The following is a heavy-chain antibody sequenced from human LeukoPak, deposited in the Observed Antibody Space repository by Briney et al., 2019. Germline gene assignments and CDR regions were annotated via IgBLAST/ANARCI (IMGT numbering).Heavy chain of an antibody. Sequence: GGSLRLSCAASGFTFSSYGMHWDRQAPGKGLEWVAFIRYDGSNKYYADSVKGRFTISRDNSKNTLYLQMNSLRAEDTAVYYCARARKSGGITMIRGVKDRGWFDPWGQGTLVTVSS. CDR3: ARARKSGGITMIRGVKDRGWFDP. J-gene: IGHJ5*02. CDR1: GFTFSSYG. V-gene: IGHV3-30*02. CDR2: IRYDGSNK. D-gene: IGHD3-10*01.